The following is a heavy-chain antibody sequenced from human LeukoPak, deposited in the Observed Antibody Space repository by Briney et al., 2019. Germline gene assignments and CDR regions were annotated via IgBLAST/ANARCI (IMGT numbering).Heavy chain of an antibody. V-gene: IGHV3-66*01. D-gene: IGHD2-2*01. Sequence: GGSLRLSCAASGFTVSSNYMNWVRQAPGKGLEWVSVMYSGGSTFYGDSVKGRFTISRDNSMNTPYLQMNSLRVDDTAVYYCAREQVVVGRGYYGMDVWGQGTTVTVSS. CDR3: AREQVVVGRGYYGMDV. CDR2: MYSGGST. CDR1: GFTVSSNY. J-gene: IGHJ6*02.